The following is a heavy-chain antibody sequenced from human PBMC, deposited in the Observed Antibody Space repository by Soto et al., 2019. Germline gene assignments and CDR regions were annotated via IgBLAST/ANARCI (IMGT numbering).Heavy chain of an antibody. V-gene: IGHV3-21*01. J-gene: IGHJ4*02. D-gene: IGHD5-18*01. CDR1: GFTFSSYS. CDR2: ISSSSSYI. CDR3: AREVGYTIQLSPPLDY. Sequence: EVQLVESGGGLVKPGGSLRLSCAASGFTFSSYSMNWVRQAPGKGLEWVSSISSSSSYIYYADSVKGRFTISRDNAKNSLYLQMNSLRAEDTAVYYGAREVGYTIQLSPPLDYWCQGTLVTVSS.